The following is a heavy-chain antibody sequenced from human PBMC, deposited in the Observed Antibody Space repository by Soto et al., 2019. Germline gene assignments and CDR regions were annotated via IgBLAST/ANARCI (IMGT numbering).Heavy chain of an antibody. Sequence: QVQLVESGGGVVQPGRSLRLSCAASGFTFSSYGMHWVRQAPGKGLEWVAVISYDGSNKYYADSVKGRFTISRDNSKNTLYLQMNSLRAEDTAVYYCAKDSINGDFWSGPDYWGQGTLVTVSS. CDR2: ISYDGSNK. CDR3: AKDSINGDFWSGPDY. V-gene: IGHV3-30*18. CDR1: GFTFSSYG. D-gene: IGHD3-3*01. J-gene: IGHJ4*02.